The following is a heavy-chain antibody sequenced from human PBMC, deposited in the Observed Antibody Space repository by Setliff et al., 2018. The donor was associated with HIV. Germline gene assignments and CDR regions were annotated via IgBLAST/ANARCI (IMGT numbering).Heavy chain of an antibody. CDR1: GFSFSRYW. V-gene: IGHV3-7*01. D-gene: IGHD6-13*01. Sequence: PGGSLRLSCAASGFSFSRYWMSWVRQAPGKGLEWVASIDHFGSEENYVDSVKGRFTISRDNTKNSLHLQLDSLGVEDTALYYCGRDVHDAAADNWGRGTLVTVSS. J-gene: IGHJ4*02. CDR2: IDHFGSEE. CDR3: GRDVHDAAADN.